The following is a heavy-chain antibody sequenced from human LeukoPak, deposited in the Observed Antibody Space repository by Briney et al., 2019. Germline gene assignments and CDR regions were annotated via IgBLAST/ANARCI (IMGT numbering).Heavy chain of an antibody. CDR3: ARNVLLWFGELSFFDY. D-gene: IGHD3-10*01. Sequence: SETLSLTCTVSGDSSSNSLYYWGWVRQPPGKGLEWIGTIDYSGSTYYNPSLKSRVTISVDTSKNQFSLKLSSVTAADTAVYYCARNVLLWFGELSFFDYWGQGTLVTVSS. J-gene: IGHJ4*02. V-gene: IGHV4-39*07. CDR1: GDSSSNSLYY. CDR2: IDYSGST.